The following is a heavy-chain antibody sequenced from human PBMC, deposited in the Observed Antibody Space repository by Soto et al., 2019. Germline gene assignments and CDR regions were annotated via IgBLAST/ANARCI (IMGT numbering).Heavy chain of an antibody. CDR2: IRSEANSYAT. J-gene: IGHJ5*02. Sequence: EVQLVESGGGLVQPGGSLKLSCAASGFTFSGSAMHWVRQASGKGLDWVGRIRSEANSYATAYAASGKGRFTISRDDSKNTAYLKMNSLKTEDTAVYFCVRHEGPKPFDPWGQGTLVTVSS. CDR3: VRHEGPKPFDP. V-gene: IGHV3-73*01. CDR1: GFTFSGSA.